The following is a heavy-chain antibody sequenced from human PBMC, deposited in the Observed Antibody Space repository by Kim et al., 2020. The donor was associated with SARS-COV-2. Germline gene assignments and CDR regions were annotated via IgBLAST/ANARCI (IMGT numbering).Heavy chain of an antibody. CDR2: INHSGST. Sequence: SETLSLTCAVYGGSFSGYYWSWIRQPPGKGLEWIGEINHSGSTNYNPSLKSRVTISVDTSKNQFSLKLSSVTAADTAVYYCASRRWLQLRALDFFDYWGQGTRVPVSS. V-gene: IGHV4-34*01. CDR1: GGSFSGYY. J-gene: IGHJ4*02. CDR3: ASRRWLQLRALDFFDY. D-gene: IGHD5-12*01.